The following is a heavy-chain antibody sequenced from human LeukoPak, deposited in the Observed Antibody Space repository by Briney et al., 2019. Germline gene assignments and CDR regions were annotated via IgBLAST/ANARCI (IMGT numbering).Heavy chain of an antibody. CDR2: ILYDGSNK. Sequence: GGSLRLSCAASGFTFSSYAMHWVRQAPGKGLEWVAVILYDGSNKYYADSVKGRFTISRDNSKNTLYLQMNSLRAEDTAVYYCARDKPYYYYGMDVWGQGTTVTVSS. CDR3: ARDKPYYYYGMDV. CDR1: GFTFSSYA. V-gene: IGHV3-30-3*01. J-gene: IGHJ6*02.